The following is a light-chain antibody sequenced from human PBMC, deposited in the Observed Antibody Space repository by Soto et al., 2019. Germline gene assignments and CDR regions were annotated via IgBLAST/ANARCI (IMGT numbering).Light chain of an antibody. CDR3: QQDARLTDT. V-gene: IGKV1-5*03. Sequence: DIQMTQSPSTLSASVGDTVTITCRASQSISNWLAWYQHKPGQAPKLLIHKASTFESGVTSRFSGSGSGTEFTLTISSLQPDDFAKFYCQQDARLTDTFGQENKLHIK. CDR1: QSISNW. CDR2: KAS. J-gene: IGKJ2*01.